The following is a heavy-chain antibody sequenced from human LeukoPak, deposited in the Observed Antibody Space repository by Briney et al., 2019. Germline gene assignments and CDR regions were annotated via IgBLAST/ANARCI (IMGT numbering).Heavy chain of an antibody. CDR3: AKSDNVYYYYGMDV. CDR2: IIPIFGTA. Sequence: SVKVSCKASGGTFSSYAISWVRQAPGQGLEWMGGIIPIFGTANYAQKFQGRVTITADKSTSTAYMELSSLRSEDTAVYYCAKSDNVYYYYGMDVWGKGTTVTVSS. CDR1: GGTFSSYA. D-gene: IGHD1-14*01. J-gene: IGHJ6*04. V-gene: IGHV1-69*06.